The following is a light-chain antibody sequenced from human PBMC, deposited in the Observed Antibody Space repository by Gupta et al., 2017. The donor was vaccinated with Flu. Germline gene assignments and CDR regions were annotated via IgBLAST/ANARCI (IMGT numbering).Light chain of an antibody. CDR3: QQSYSTPRALT. CDR2: AAS. Sequence: DIQMIQSPSSLSASVGYRVTITCRASQSISSYLNWYQQKPGKAPKLLIYAASSLQSGVPSRFSGSGSGTDFTLTISSLQPEDFATYYCQQSYSTPRALTFGGGTKVEIK. V-gene: IGKV1-39*01. CDR1: QSISSY. J-gene: IGKJ4*01.